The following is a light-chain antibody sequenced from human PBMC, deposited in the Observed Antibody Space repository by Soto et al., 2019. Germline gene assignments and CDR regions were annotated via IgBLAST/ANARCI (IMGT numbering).Light chain of an antibody. J-gene: IGLJ1*01. V-gene: IGLV2-11*01. CDR2: DVS. CDR1: TIDVDSSNY. Sequence: QSVLTQPRSVSGSPGQSVTISCTGPTIDVDSSNYVSWYQQHLGKAPKLMIYDVSERPSGVPDRFSGSKSGSTASLTISGLQAEDEADYYCCSYATTFYVFGSGTKVTVL. CDR3: CSYATTFYV.